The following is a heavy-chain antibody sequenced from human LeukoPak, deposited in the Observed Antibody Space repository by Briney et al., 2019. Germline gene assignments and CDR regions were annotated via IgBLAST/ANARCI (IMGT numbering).Heavy chain of an antibody. CDR1: GASVSGSAYY. CDR3: ARQGSAYYFDF. Sequence: SETLSLTCTVSGASVSGSAYYWGWIRQPPGKGLEWIGNIYYSGSTYYNESLESRVTISVDTSEKQFSLQLNSVTAADTAVYYCARQGSAYYFDFWGQGLLVTVSS. CDR2: IYYSGST. J-gene: IGHJ4*02. D-gene: IGHD2-15*01. V-gene: IGHV4-39*01.